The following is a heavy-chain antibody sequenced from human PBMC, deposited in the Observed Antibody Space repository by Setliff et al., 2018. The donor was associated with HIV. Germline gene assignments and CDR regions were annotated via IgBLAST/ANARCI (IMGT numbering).Heavy chain of an antibody. D-gene: IGHD6-13*01. J-gene: IGHJ3*02. CDR1: GYTFTSYY. CDR2: INPSSGST. CDR3: TKDGLAAGARAFDI. V-gene: IGHV1-46*01. Sequence: ASVKVSCKASGYTFTSYYMHWVRQAPGQGLEWMGIINPSSGSTTYAQNVQGRVTMTTDTSTNTAYMDLRSLRSDDTAVYYCTKDGLAAGARAFDIWGQGTMVTVSS.